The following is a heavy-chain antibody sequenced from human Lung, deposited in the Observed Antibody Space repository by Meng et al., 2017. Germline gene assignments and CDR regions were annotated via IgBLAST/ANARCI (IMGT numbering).Heavy chain of an antibody. CDR3: ARDYGGNSGGY. CDR2: ISSGSSYI. V-gene: IGHV3-21*03. D-gene: IGHD4-23*01. J-gene: IGHJ4*02. CDR1: GSTLRDYS. Sequence: GGSGGVFARLGGSLTLTCAPSGSTLRDYSMKWVRQAPGKGLEWVSSISSGSSYIYYADSVKGRFTISRDNAKNSLYLHMNSLRVEDTGLYYCARDYGGNSGGYWGQGTLVTVSS.